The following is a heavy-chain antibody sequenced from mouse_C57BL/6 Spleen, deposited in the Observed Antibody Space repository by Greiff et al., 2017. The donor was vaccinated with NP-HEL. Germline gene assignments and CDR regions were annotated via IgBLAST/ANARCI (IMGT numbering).Heavy chain of an antibody. Sequence: VHVKQSGPELVKPGASVKIPCKASGYTFTDYNMDWVKQSHGKSLEWIGDINPNNGGTIYNQKFKGKATLTVDKSSSTAYMELRSLTSEDTAVYYCARYYHWYFDVWGTGTTVTVSS. CDR1: GYTFTDYN. CDR2: INPNNGGT. D-gene: IGHD1-1*02. V-gene: IGHV1-18*01. J-gene: IGHJ1*03. CDR3: ARYYHWYFDV.